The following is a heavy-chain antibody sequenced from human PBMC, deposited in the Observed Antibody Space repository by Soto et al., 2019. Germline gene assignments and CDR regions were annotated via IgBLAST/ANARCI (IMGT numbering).Heavy chain of an antibody. V-gene: IGHV1-69*11. J-gene: IGHJ6*02. D-gene: IGHD4-4*01. CDR3: ARVVMTTVPASNYYGMDV. CDR1: GGTFSSYA. CDR2: IIPFIGTA. Sequence: VASVQVSCMACGGTFSSYAISWVHQAPGQGREWMGRIIPFIGTANYAQKFQGRVTITADESTSTAYMELTSLRSEDTAVYYCARVVMTTVPASNYYGMDVWGQGXTVTVSS.